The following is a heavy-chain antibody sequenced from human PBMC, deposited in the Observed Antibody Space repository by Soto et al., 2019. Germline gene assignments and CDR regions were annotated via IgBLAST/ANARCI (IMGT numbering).Heavy chain of an antibody. D-gene: IGHD4-17*01. V-gene: IGHV1-3*04. Sequence: ASVKVSCKASGYSFTTYAMHWVRQAPGQRLEWMGWINTANDKKKYLQELQDRVTITRDTSAGTVDMELTSLTSADTAVYYCARGGLVTTAYDYYYAIDVWGQGTTVTVSS. CDR2: INTANDKK. CDR3: ARGGLVTTAYDYYYAIDV. CDR1: GYSFTTYA. J-gene: IGHJ6*02.